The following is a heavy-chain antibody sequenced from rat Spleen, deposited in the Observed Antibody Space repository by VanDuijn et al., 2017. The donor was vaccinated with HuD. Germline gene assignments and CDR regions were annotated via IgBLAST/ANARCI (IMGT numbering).Heavy chain of an antibody. V-gene: IGHV5-29*01. D-gene: IGHD2-2*01. CDR2: ISYDGSST. J-gene: IGHJ1*01. CDR1: GFTFTDFY. CDR3: ARAGYLRDWYFDF. Sequence: EVQLVESDGGLVQPGRSLKLSCAASGFTFTDFYMAWVRQAPTKGLEWVATISYDGSSTYYRDSVKGRVNISRDDAKSTLYLQMDSLRSEDTATYHCARAGYLRDWYFDFWGPGTMVTVSS.